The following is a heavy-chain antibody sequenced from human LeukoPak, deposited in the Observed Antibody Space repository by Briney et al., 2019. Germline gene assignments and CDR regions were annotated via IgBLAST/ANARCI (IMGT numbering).Heavy chain of an antibody. V-gene: IGHV4-59*08. CDR3: ARRGYSYGSSSYYFFDY. CDR1: GGSINNYY. CDR2: IFYSGST. J-gene: IGHJ4*02. D-gene: IGHD3-22*01. Sequence: PSETLSLTCSVSGGSINNYYWSWIRQPPGKGLEWIGSIFYSGSTNYNPSLRSRVTISVDTSENHFSLNLNSVTAADTAVYYCARRGYSYGSSSYYFFDYWGQGTLATVSS.